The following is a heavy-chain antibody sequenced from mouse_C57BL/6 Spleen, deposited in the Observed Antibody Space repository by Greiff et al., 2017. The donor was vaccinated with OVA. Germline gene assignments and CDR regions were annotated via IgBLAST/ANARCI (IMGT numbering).Heavy chain of an antibody. Sequence: ESGPGLVKPSQSLSLTCSVTGYSITSGYYWNWIRQFPGNKLEWMGYISYDGSNNYNPSLKNRISITRDTSKNQFFLKLNSVTTEDTATYYCARDGNYYGSSPAWFAYWGQGTLGTVSA. CDR2: ISYDGSN. V-gene: IGHV3-6*01. J-gene: IGHJ3*01. CDR3: ARDGNYYGSSPAWFAY. CDR1: GYSITSGYY. D-gene: IGHD1-1*01.